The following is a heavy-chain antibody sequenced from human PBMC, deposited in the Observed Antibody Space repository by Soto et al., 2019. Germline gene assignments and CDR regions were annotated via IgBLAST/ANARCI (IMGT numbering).Heavy chain of an antibody. J-gene: IGHJ6*02. CDR2: VSAYNGNT. D-gene: IGHD6-19*01. Sequence: ASVKVSCKASGYTFTSYGISWVRQAPGQGLEWMGWVSAYNGNTNYAQKLQGRVTMTTDTSTSTAYMELRSLRSDDTAVYYCARNLAVAAHYYYYGMDVWGQGTTVTVSS. CDR1: GYTFTSYG. V-gene: IGHV1-18*04. CDR3: ARNLAVAAHYYYYGMDV.